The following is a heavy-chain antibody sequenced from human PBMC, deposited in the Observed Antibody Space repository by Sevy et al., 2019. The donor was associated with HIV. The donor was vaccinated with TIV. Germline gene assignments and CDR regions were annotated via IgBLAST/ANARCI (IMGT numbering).Heavy chain of an antibody. Sequence: ASVKVSCKASGYTFIDYYIHWVRQAPGQALEWMGRINTNSGATNYAQKFQDRVTMTRDTCISASYLELRRLRSDGTDVYSGSRGECYGASGGCVDHWGQGTLVTVSS. CDR1: GYTFIDYY. CDR3: SRGECYGASGGCVDH. CDR2: INTNSGAT. D-gene: IGHD5-12*01. V-gene: IGHV1-2*05. J-gene: IGHJ5*02.